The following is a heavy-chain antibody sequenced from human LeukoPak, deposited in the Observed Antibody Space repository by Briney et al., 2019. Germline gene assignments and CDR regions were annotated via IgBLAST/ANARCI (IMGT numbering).Heavy chain of an antibody. D-gene: IGHD3-9*01. V-gene: IGHV3-23*01. J-gene: IGHJ4*02. Sequence: GGSLRLSCAASGFTFSSHGMNWVRQAPGKGLESVSGISPNGVITYYADSVKGRFTISRDNSKGTVYLQMNSLRAEDTAVYFCAQSTPYDILTGYSPFDYWGQGTLVTVSS. CDR2: ISPNGVIT. CDR3: AQSTPYDILTGYSPFDY. CDR1: GFTFSSHG.